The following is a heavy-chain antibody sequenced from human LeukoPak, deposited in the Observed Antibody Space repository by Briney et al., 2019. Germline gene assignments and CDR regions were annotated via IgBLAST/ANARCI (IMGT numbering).Heavy chain of an antibody. CDR2: IYYSGST. D-gene: IGHD3-3*01. CDR3: ARHPNKRFLEWLLYFDY. J-gene: IGHJ4*02. V-gene: IGHV4-39*01. Sequence: WVRQAPGQGLEWIGSIYYSGSTYYNPSLKSRVTISVDTSKNQFSLKLSSVTAADTAVYYCARHPNKRFLEWLLYFDYWGQGTLVTVSS.